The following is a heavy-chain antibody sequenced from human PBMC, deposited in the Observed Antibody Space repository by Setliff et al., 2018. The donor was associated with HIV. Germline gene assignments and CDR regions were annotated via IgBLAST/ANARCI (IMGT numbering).Heavy chain of an antibody. Sequence: TLSLTCAVSGVSITSADYYWSWIRQHPVKGLEWIGYMYSSGNNYYNPSLKSRLVVSVDESKNQFSLNLSSVTAADTAVYYCARGYCSGGFCHPNYYHYMDVWGKGTTVTVS. CDR3: ARGYCSGGFCHPNYYHYMDV. CDR1: GVSITSADYY. J-gene: IGHJ6*03. D-gene: IGHD2-15*01. V-gene: IGHV4-31*11. CDR2: MYSSGNN.